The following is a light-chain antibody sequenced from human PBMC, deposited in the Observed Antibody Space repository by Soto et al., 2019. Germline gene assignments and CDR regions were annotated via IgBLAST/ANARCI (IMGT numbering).Light chain of an antibody. V-gene: IGKV1-39*01. CDR3: QQSYSTLMYT. CDR1: QSISSY. J-gene: IGKJ2*01. Sequence: DIQMTQSPSSLSASVGDRVTITCRASQSISSYLNWYQQKPGKAPKLLIYAASSLQSGVQSRFSGSGSGTDFTLTISNLKPEDFATYYCQQSYSTLMYTFGQGNKLEIK. CDR2: AAS.